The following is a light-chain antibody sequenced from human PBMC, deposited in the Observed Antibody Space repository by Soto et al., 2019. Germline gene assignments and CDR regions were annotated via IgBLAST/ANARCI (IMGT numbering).Light chain of an antibody. CDR1: SSNIGNNA. CDR3: AAWDDSLNGQV. V-gene: IGLV1-36*01. Sequence: QSVLTQPPSVSEAPRQRVTISCSGSSSNIGNNAVNWYQQLPGKAPKLLIYYDDLLPSGVSDRFSGSKSGTSASLAISGLQSEDEADCYCAAWDDSLNGQVFGGGTKLTVL. CDR2: YDD. J-gene: IGLJ3*02.